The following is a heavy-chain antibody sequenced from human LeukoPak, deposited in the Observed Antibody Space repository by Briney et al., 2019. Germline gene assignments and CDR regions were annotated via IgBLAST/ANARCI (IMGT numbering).Heavy chain of an antibody. CDR1: GFTFSDYG. CDR3: ARDFGGDGYNS. V-gene: IGHV3-33*01. D-gene: IGHD5-24*01. CDR2: IWFDESNK. J-gene: IGHJ4*02. Sequence: AGGSLRLSCVASGFTFSDYGMHWVRQAPGKGLEWVAVIWFDESNKYYADSVKGRFTISRDNSKNTLYLQKNSLRVEDTAVYYCARDFGGDGYNSWGQGTLVTVSS.